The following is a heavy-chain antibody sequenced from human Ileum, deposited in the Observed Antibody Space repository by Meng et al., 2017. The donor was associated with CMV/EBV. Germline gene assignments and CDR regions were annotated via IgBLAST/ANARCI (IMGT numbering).Heavy chain of an antibody. Sequence: SETLSLTCTVSGDSINDYYWSWIRQPPGKGLEWIGYIYYSGGTNYNPSLKSRLTISVDTSKNQFSLKLNSVTAADTAVYYCARRRDTSSWYYYYFGMDVWGQGTMVTVSS. CDR2: IYYSGGT. J-gene: IGHJ6*02. CDR1: GDSINDYY. V-gene: IGHV4-59*01. CDR3: ARRRDTSSWYYYYFGMDV. D-gene: IGHD6-13*01.